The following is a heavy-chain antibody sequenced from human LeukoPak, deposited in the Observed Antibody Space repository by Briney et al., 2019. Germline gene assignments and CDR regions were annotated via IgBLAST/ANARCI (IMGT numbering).Heavy chain of an antibody. CDR1: GFTFSGSW. V-gene: IGHV3-7*01. D-gene: IGHD2-21*01. J-gene: IGHJ4*02. Sequence: PGGSLRLSCAASGFTFSGSWMSWVRLAPGKGLEWVANIKTDGSEEYYVDSVKGRFTISRDNTKNSLYLQMNSLRAEDTAVYYCVRVFIVRDRSIFDSWGQGTLVTVSS. CDR3: VRVFIVRDRSIFDS. CDR2: IKTDGSEE.